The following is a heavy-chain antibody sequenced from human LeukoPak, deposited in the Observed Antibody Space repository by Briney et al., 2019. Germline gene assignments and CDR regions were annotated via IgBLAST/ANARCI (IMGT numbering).Heavy chain of an antibody. V-gene: IGHV3-21*01. J-gene: IGHJ4*02. D-gene: IGHD1-26*01. Sequence: GGSLRLSCAASGFTFSSYSMNWVRQAPGKGLEWVSSISSSSSYIYYADSVKGRFTVSRDNAKNPLYLQMNSLRAEDTAVYYCARDPASGSQEGPFDYWGQGTLVTVSS. CDR2: ISSSSSYI. CDR3: ARDPASGSQEGPFDY. CDR1: GFTFSSYS.